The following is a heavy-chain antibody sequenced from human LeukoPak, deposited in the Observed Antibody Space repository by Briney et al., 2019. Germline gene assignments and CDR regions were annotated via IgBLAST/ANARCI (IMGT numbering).Heavy chain of an antibody. D-gene: IGHD3-10*01. V-gene: IGHV4-34*01. CDR3: ARGSRPLRITMVRGVYYFDY. CDR2: INHSGST. J-gene: IGHJ4*02. CDR1: GGSFSGYY. Sequence: SETLSLTCAVYGGSFSGYYWSWIRQPPGKGLEWIGEINHSGSTNYNPSLKSRVTISVVTSKNQFSLKLSSVTAADTAVYYCARGSRPLRITMVRGVYYFDYWGQGTLVTVSS.